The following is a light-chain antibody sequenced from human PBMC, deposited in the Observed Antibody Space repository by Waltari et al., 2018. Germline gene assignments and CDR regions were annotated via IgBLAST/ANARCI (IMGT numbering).Light chain of an antibody. J-gene: IGKJ2*01. V-gene: IGKV1-5*03. CDR1: QSVGSW. Sequence: DIQMTQSPSTLSASLGDSVTISCRASQSVGSWLAWYQVKPGKVPKLLLSQTSILEDGVSSRFSGSGSGTDFTLTIDSLEPDDFATYYCQQYKTYFFGQGTRLEI. CDR3: QQYKTYF. CDR2: QTS.